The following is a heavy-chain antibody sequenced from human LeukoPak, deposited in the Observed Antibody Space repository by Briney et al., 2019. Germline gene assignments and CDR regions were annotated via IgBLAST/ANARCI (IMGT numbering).Heavy chain of an antibody. V-gene: IGHV4-59*01. CDR2: IYYTRST. CDR3: ARSTYGYSYVY. CDR1: GGSFNGYY. D-gene: IGHD5-18*01. J-gene: IGHJ4*02. Sequence: SETLSLTCTVSGGSFNGYYWTWIRQPPGKGLQWIGYIYYTRSTNYNPSLKSRVAISLDTSKNQFSLKLTSVTTADTAVYYCARSTYGYSYVYWGQGTLVTVSS.